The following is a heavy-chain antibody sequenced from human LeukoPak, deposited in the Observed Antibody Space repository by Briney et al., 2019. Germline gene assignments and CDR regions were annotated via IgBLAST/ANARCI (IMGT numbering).Heavy chain of an antibody. Sequence: ASVKVSCKTSGYTFSTYGLSWVRQAPGQGLEWMGWVSGNSGKTHYAQKFQDRVTLTTDTSSTTAFMELRSLRSDDTAMYYCARNAGSYFEFAPWGQGTLVTVSS. D-gene: IGHD1-26*01. CDR1: GYTFSTYG. V-gene: IGHV1-18*01. CDR2: VSGNSGKT. CDR3: ARNAGSYFEFAP. J-gene: IGHJ5*02.